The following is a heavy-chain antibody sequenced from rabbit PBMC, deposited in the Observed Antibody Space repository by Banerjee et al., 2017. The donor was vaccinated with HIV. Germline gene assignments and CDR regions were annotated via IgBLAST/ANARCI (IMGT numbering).Heavy chain of an antibody. CDR1: GFSLNSGYD. Sequence: QEQLVESGGGLVKPEGSLTLSCTASGFSLNSGYDMCWVRQAPGKGLEWIACIDAGSSAFTYFASWAKGRFTISKTSSTTVTLQMTSLTAADTATYFCARDTASSFSSYGMDLWGPGTLVTVS. J-gene: IGHJ6*01. CDR3: ARDTASSFSSYGMDL. D-gene: IGHD8-1*01. V-gene: IGHV1S45*01. CDR2: IDAGSSAFT.